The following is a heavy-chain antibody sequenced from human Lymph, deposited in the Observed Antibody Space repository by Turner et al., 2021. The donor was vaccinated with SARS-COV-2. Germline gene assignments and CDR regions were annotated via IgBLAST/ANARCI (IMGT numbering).Heavy chain of an antibody. CDR3: ARGLGSSWYSGGFDF. V-gene: IGHV3-33*01. Sequence: QVQLVESGGGVVQTGRTLRPSCAQSGLTCSTYVRHWVRQAPGKGLEWVAVIWYDGSNKYYADSVKGRFTISRDNSKITLYLQMNSLRAEDTAVYYCARGLGSSWYSGGFDFWGQGTLVTVSS. CDR2: IWYDGSNK. J-gene: IGHJ4*02. CDR1: GLTCSTYV. D-gene: IGHD6-13*01.